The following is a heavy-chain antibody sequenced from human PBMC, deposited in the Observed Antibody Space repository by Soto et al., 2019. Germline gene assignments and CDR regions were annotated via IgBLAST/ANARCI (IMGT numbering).Heavy chain of an antibody. V-gene: IGHV2-5*02. CDR1: GFSLSTSGAA. CDR2: IYWDGDK. J-gene: IGHJ5*02. D-gene: IGHD3-3*01. Sequence: QINLIESGPTLVKPTQTLTLTCTFSGFSLSTSGAAVGWVRQPPGRALEWLALIYWDGDKRYNASLGNRLTITKDTPMNQVVPTLTNVDPADTATDYCAHRATMTIFGLIIDTGIWFDPRGQGTRVIVSS. CDR3: AHRATMTIFGLIIDTGIWFDP.